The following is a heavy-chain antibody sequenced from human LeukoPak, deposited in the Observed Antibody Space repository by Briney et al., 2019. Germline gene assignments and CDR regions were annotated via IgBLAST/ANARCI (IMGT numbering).Heavy chain of an antibody. D-gene: IGHD1-1*01. V-gene: IGHV3-48*03. CDR3: ARNDKGAFDI. J-gene: IGHJ3*02. CDR1: GFTFSSYE. Sequence: AGGSLRLSCAASGFTFSSYEMNWVRQAPGKGLEWVSYISSSGSTIYYADSVKGRFTISKDNAKNSLYLQMNSLRPEDTAVYYCARNDKGAFDIWGQGTMVTVSS. CDR2: ISSSGSTI.